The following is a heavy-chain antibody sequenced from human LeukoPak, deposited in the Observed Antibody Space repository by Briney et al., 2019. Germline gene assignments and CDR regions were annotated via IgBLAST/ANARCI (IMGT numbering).Heavy chain of an antibody. CDR1: GFTFSSYS. CDR2: ISSSSSYI. Sequence: GGSLRLPCAASGFTFSSYSMDWVRQAPGKGLEGVSSISSSSSYIYYADSVKGRFTNSRDNSKNTLYLQMNSLRAEDTAVYYCAKDSIAVSSYYYYMDVWGKGTTVTISS. D-gene: IGHD6-19*01. J-gene: IGHJ6*03. CDR3: AKDSIAVSSYYYYMDV. V-gene: IGHV3-21*01.